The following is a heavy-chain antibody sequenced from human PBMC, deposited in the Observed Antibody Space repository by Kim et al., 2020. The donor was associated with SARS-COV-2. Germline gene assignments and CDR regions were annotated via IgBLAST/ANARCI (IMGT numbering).Heavy chain of an antibody. CDR3: ARHFGPSGSYSP. Sequence: YHTPPLKSRVTISVDTAKNQFSLKLSSVTAADTAVYYCARHFGPSGSYSPWGQGTLVTVSS. J-gene: IGHJ5*02. D-gene: IGHD1-26*01. V-gene: IGHV4-39*01.